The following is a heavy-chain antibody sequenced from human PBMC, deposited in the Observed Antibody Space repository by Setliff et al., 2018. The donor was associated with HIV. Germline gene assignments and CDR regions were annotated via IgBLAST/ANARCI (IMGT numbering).Heavy chain of an antibody. CDR1: GYIIVGYK. CDR2: ISPNNGAA. CDR3: ARPRVFDSFDV. Sequence: ASVNVSCKATGYIIVGYKMNWVRQVPGQGLEWIGRISPNNGAAEYAPRFQGRVRMTLDTSISTAYLEIPSLTSDDAAVYYCARPRVFDSFDVWGQGTMVTVSS. J-gene: IGHJ3*01. V-gene: IGHV1-2*06.